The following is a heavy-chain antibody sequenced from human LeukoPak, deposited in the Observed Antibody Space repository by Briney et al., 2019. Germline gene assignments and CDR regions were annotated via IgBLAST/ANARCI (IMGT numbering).Heavy chain of an antibody. D-gene: IGHD1-1*01. J-gene: IGHJ4*02. Sequence: PGGSLRLSCADSGFTFSTYWMQWVRQAPGKGLVWVSRINSDGSYTSYADSVKGRFTISRDNAKNTLYLQMNSLRAEDTAVYYCARDLNWNDGVVDYWGQGTLVTVSS. V-gene: IGHV3-74*01. CDR2: INSDGSYT. CDR3: ARDLNWNDGVVDY. CDR1: GFTFSTYW.